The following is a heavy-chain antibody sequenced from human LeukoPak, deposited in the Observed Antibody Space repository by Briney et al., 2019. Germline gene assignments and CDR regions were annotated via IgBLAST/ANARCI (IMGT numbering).Heavy chain of an antibody. CDR3: AKSIVPWFGEADY. CDR1: GFTFSSYA. D-gene: IGHD3-10*01. Sequence: GGSLRLSCAASGFTFSSYAMSWVRQPPGKGRGWVSSVSGSAGSTYYADSVKGRFTISRDNSKNTLYLQMNSLRAEDTAVYYCAKSIVPWFGEADYWGQGTLVTVSS. CDR2: VSGSAGST. V-gene: IGHV3-23*01. J-gene: IGHJ4*02.